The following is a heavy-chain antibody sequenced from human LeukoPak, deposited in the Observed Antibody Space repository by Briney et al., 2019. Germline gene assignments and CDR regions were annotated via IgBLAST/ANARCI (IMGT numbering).Heavy chain of an antibody. Sequence: QSGGSLRLSCAASGFTFNTYAMSWVRQASGKGLEWVSTIVGSGDSTYYADSVKGRFTISRDNSKNTVYLQTNSLRAEDTAVYYCAKGFYFGSGSYRYFDYWGQGTLVTVSS. D-gene: IGHD3-10*01. CDR2: IVGSGDST. CDR3: AKGFYFGSGSYRYFDY. V-gene: IGHV3-23*01. CDR1: GFTFNTYA. J-gene: IGHJ4*02.